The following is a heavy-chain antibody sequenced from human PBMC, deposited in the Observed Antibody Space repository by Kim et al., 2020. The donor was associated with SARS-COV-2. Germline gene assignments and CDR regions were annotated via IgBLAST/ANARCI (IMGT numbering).Heavy chain of an antibody. V-gene: IGHV3-21*01. CDR3: AREAMDSGYDANWFDP. J-gene: IGHJ5*02. D-gene: IGHD5-12*01. Sequence: SVKGRFTITRDNAKNSLYLQMNSLRAEDTAVYYCAREAMDSGYDANWFDPWGQGTLVTVSS.